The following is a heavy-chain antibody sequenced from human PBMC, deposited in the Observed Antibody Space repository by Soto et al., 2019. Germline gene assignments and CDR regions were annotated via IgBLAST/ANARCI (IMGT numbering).Heavy chain of an antibody. J-gene: IGHJ3*02. CDR3: ARERTILNAFDI. CDR1: GYTFTGYY. V-gene: IGHV1-2*04. D-gene: IGHD3-3*01. Sequence: ASVKVSCKASGYTFTGYYMHWVRQAPGQGLEWMGWINPNSGGTNYAQKFQGWVNMTRDTSISTAYMELSRLRSDDKAVYYCARERTILNAFDIWGQGTMVTVSS. CDR2: INPNSGGT.